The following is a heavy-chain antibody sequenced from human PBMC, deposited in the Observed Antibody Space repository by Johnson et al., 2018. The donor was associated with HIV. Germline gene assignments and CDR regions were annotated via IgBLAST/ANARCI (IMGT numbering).Heavy chain of an antibody. D-gene: IGHD2-15*01. Sequence: QVQLVESGGGVVQPGGSLRLSCAASGFTFSSYGMHWVRQAPGKGLEWVAFIRYDGSNKYYADSVKGRFTISRDNSKNTLYLQMNSLRAEDTAVYYCARGGIVVVDFDAFDIWGQGTMVTVSS. J-gene: IGHJ3*02. CDR2: IRYDGSNK. V-gene: IGHV3-30*02. CDR1: GFTFSSYG. CDR3: ARGGIVVVDFDAFDI.